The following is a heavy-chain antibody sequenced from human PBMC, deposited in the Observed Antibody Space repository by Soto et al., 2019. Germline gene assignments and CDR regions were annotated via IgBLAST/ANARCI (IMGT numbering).Heavy chain of an antibody. J-gene: IGHJ4*02. V-gene: IGHV3-74*02. D-gene: IGHD5-12*01. CDR2: IYRVGTI. CDR3: MRGNTGYGNFDY. Sequence: EVQLVESGGGLFQPGGSLRLTCAFYGFSLNNYWMHWFRQRPGKGLVWVARIYRVGTISYADSVKGRFTISRDNAKNTVALQMNSLKDEDTAFYYCMRGNTGYGNFDYWGQGTLVTVSS. CDR1: GFSLNNYW.